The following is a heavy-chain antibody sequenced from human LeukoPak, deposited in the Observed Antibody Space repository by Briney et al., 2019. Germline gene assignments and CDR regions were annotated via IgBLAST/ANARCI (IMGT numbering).Heavy chain of an antibody. J-gene: IGHJ4*02. CDR1: GFTFSSYS. Sequence: GGSLLLSCAASGFTFSSYSMNWVRQAPGKGLEWVSGISGSDGSTYYADSVKGRFTISRDNSKNTLYLQMNSPRAEDTAVYYCAKGYCGSTNCYGDYWGQGTLVTVSS. V-gene: IGHV3-23*01. CDR2: ISGSDGST. CDR3: AKGYCGSTNCYGDY. D-gene: IGHD2-2*01.